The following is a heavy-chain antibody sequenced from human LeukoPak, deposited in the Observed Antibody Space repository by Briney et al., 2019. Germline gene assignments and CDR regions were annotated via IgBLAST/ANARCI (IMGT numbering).Heavy chain of an antibody. D-gene: IGHD3-10*01. J-gene: IGHJ4*02. CDR2: INPNSGGS. Sequence: ASVKVSCKASGHTFTGYYMNWVRQAPGQGLERMGWINPNSGGSNYAQKFHGRVTMTRDTSISTVYMELSRLRSDDTAVYYCARARDYYGSGSYRFYFDSWGQGTLVTVSS. CDR3: ARARDYYGSGSYRFYFDS. V-gene: IGHV1-2*02. CDR1: GHTFTGYY.